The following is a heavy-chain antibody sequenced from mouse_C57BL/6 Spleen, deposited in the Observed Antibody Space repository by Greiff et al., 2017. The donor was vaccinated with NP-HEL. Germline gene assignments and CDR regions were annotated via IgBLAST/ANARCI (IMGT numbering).Heavy chain of an antibody. D-gene: IGHD4-1*01. J-gene: IGHJ4*01. Sequence: EVQLQQSGPVLVKPGASVKMSCKASGYTFTDYYMNWVKQSHGKSLEWIGVINPYNGGTSYNQKFKGKATLTVDKSSSTAYMELNSLTSEDSAVYYCARRSKKLGNAMDYWGQGTSVTVSS. CDR2: INPYNGGT. V-gene: IGHV1-19*01. CDR3: ARRSKKLGNAMDY. CDR1: GYTFTDYY.